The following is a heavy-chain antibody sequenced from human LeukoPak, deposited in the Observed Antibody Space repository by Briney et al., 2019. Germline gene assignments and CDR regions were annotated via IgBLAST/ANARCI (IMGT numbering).Heavy chain of an antibody. J-gene: IGHJ6*03. D-gene: IGHD2-15*01. V-gene: IGHV3-30*02. CDR3: AKALEDCSGGGCFSGYMDV. Sequence: GGSLRLSCAASGFTFTNYAFHWVRQAPGKGLDWVAIIRYDGSITYSTDSVKGRFTISRDNSKNTVYLQMNTLGAEDTAVYYCAKALEDCSGGGCFSGYMDVWGKGTTVTVSS. CDR1: GFTFTNYA. CDR2: IRYDGSIT.